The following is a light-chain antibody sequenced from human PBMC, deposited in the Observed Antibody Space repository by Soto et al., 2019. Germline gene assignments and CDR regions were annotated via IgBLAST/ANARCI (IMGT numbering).Light chain of an antibody. CDR2: SVS. CDR1: QSVSSN. CDR3: LHHGSSLWT. Sequence: EIVMTQSPATLSVSPGGRATLSCRASQSVSSNLAWYQQKPGQTPRLLIYSVSSRATGIPDRFSGSGSGTDFTLTISRLEPEDFAMYYCLHHGSSLWTFGQGTKVDIK. V-gene: IGKV3-20*01. J-gene: IGKJ1*01.